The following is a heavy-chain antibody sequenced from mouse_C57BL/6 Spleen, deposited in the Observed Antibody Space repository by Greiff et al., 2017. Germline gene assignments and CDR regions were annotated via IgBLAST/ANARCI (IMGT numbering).Heavy chain of an antibody. D-gene: IGHD2-3*01. Sequence: EVQLQESGPGLVKPSQSLSLTCSVTGYSITSGYYWNWIRQFPGNKLEWMGYISYDGSNNYNPSLKNRISITRDTSKNQFFLKLNSVTTEDTATYYCANYDGYYFDYWGQGTTLTVSS. J-gene: IGHJ2*01. CDR1: GYSITSGYY. CDR2: ISYDGSN. V-gene: IGHV3-6*01. CDR3: ANYDGYYFDY.